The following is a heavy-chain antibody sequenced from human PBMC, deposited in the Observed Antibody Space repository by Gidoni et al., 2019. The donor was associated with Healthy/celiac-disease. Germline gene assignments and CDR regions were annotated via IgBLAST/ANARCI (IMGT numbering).Heavy chain of an antibody. CDR3: ARARPRLERREWARAFDI. V-gene: IGHV1-46*03. CDR1: GYTFTSYY. D-gene: IGHD1-1*01. CDR2: INPSGGST. J-gene: IGHJ3*02. Sequence: QVQLVQSGAEVKKPGASVKVSCKASGYTFTSYYMHWVRQAPGQGLEWMGIINPSGGSTSYAQKFQGRVTMTRDTSTSTVYMELSSLRSEDTAVYYCARARPRLERREWARAFDIWGQGTMVTVSS.